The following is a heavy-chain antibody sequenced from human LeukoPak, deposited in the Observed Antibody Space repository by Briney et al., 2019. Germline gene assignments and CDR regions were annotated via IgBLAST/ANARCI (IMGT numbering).Heavy chain of an antibody. V-gene: IGHV3-7*01. D-gene: IGHD3-10*01. Sequence: GSLILSCAASGFSFSVYWMSWVRQTPGKGLQWVANIKQDGSDKNYVDSVRGRFTISRDNAKNSLFLQMNGLRAEDTAIYYCARDEGVPTNWRFDYWGQGTLVTVSS. CDR3: ARDEGVPTNWRFDY. CDR2: IKQDGSDK. CDR1: GFSFSVYW. J-gene: IGHJ4*02.